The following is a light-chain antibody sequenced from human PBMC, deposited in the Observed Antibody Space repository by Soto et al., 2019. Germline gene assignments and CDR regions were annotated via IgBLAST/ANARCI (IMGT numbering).Light chain of an antibody. V-gene: IGKV1-5*03. Sequence: DIQITQSPSTLSGSVGDRVTISCRASQTISSWLAWYQQKPGKAPKLLIYKASTLKSGVPSRFRGSGSGPEFTLTISSLQPGDFATYYCQHYNTYTWTFGQGTKVDIK. CDR3: QHYNTYTWT. J-gene: IGKJ1*01. CDR2: KAS. CDR1: QTISSW.